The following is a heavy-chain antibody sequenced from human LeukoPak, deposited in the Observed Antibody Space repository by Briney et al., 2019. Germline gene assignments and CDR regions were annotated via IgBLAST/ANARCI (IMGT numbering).Heavy chain of an antibody. J-gene: IGHJ3*02. CDR2: VNTDGDST. D-gene: IGHD3-10*01. CDR3: ARTRGNAFDI. CDR1: GFDFSDCW. Sequence: GGSLRLSCAASGFDFSDCWMHWVRQAPAKGPVWVSRVNTDGDSTIYADFVEGRFTISRDNAKNTLYLRMRTLRAEDTAVYYCARTRGNAFDIWGLGTLVTVSS. V-gene: IGHV3-74*01.